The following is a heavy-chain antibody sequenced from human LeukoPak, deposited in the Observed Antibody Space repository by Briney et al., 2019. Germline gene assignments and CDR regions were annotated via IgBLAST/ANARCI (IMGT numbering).Heavy chain of an antibody. CDR1: GFTFSTYW. V-gene: IGHV3-74*01. CDR2: INTAGSTT. CDR3: AREGVVIDH. J-gene: IGHJ4*02. D-gene: IGHD3-3*01. Sequence: RGSLRLSCAASGFTFSTYWMDWVRQAPGKGLVWVSRINTAGSTTTYADSVKGRFTISRDNAKNTLYLQLNSLSVEDTAVYYCAREGVVIDHWGQGTLVTVSS.